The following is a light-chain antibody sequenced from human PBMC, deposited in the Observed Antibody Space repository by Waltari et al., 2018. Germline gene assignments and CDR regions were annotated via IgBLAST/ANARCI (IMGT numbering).Light chain of an antibody. CDR1: SIGSKS. J-gene: IGLJ2*01. CDR3: LVWHSTIDHQGV. V-gene: IGLV3-21*04. CDR2: YDS. Sequence: SYVVTQSPSVSVAPGETARITCGGDSIGSKSVHVYQQGPGQAPVLVISYDSDRPSGIPERFSGANSGNTATLTISWVEAEDEADYYCLVWHSTIDHQGVFGGGTKLTVL.